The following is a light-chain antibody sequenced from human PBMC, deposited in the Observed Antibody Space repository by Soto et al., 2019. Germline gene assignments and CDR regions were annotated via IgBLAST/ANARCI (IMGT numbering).Light chain of an antibody. Sequence: DIQMTQSPSSLSASVGDRVTITCRASQSISSYLNWYQQKPGKAPKLLIYATSNLQSGVPSRFSGSGSGTDFTLTISSLQHEDFETYYCQQSYSTPRTFGQGTKVDIK. J-gene: IGKJ2*01. V-gene: IGKV1-39*01. CDR3: QQSYSTPRT. CDR1: QSISSY. CDR2: ATS.